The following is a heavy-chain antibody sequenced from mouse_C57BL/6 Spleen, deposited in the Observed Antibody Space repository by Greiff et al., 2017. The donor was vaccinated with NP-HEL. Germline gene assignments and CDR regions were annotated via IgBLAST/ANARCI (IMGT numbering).Heavy chain of an antibody. CDR2: IDPNSGGT. V-gene: IGHV1-72*01. Sequence: VQLQQPGAELVKPGASVKLSCKASGYTFTSYWMHWVKQRPGRGLEWIGRIDPNSGGTKYNEKFKSKGTLTVDKPSSTAYMQLSSLPSADSAVYYCARSGPNYYGSSYWGQGTTLTVSS. D-gene: IGHD1-1*01. J-gene: IGHJ2*01. CDR1: GYTFTSYW. CDR3: ARSGPNYYGSSY.